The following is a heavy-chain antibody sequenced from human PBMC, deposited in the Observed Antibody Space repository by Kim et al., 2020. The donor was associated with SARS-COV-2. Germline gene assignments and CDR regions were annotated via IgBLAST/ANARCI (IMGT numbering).Heavy chain of an antibody. V-gene: IGHV4-61*02. CDR2: GKT. J-gene: IGHJ4*02. D-gene: IGHD1-1*01. CDR3: ARGGGYNYDF. Sequence: GKTTSNPSLKSRVTISKDTSKKQFSLKLNSVTAADTAVYYCARGGGYNYDFWGQGILVTVSS.